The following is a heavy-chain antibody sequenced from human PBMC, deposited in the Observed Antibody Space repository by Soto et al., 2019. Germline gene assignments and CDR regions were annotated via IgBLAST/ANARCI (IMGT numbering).Heavy chain of an antibody. CDR1: GGSISSYY. CDR2: IYYSGST. V-gene: IGHV4-59*01. J-gene: IGHJ4*02. Sequence: SETLSLTCTVSGGSISSYYWSWIRQPPGKGLEWIGYIYYSGSTNYNPSLKSRVTISVDTSKNQFSLKLSSVTAADTAVYYCARARRVGAAYYFDYWGQGTLVTVSS. D-gene: IGHD1-26*01. CDR3: ARARRVGAAYYFDY.